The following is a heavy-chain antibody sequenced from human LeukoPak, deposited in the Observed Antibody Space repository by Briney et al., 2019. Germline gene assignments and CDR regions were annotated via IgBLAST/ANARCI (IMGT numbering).Heavy chain of an antibody. V-gene: IGHV4-59*01. D-gene: IGHD1-26*01. CDR3: ARGYSANYGRFDY. Sequence: SETLSLTCTVSHGSLSSYYWSWIRQPPGXXLXWIGYIYYSGSTNYNPSLKSRVTISVDTSKNQFSLKLSSVTTADTAFYYCARGYSANYGRFDYWGQGTLVTVSS. J-gene: IGHJ4*02. CDR2: IYYSGST. CDR1: HGSLSSYY.